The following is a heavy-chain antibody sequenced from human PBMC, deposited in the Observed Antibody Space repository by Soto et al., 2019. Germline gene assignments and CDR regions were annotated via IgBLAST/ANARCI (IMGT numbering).Heavy chain of an antibody. D-gene: IGHD6-13*01. CDR2: INPSGGST. CDR1: GYTFTSYY. CDR3: ARDFRIAAADSIYYYGMDV. J-gene: IGHJ6*02. V-gene: IGHV1-46*01. Sequence: ASVKVSCKASGYTFTSYYMHWVRQAPGQGLEWMGIINPSGGSTSYAQKFQGRVTMTRDTSTSTVYMELSSLRSEDTAVYYCARDFRIAAADSIYYYGMDVWGQGTTVTVSS.